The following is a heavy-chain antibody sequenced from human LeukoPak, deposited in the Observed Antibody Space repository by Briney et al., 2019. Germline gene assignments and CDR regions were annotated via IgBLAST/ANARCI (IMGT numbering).Heavy chain of an antibody. Sequence: GASVKVSCKASEYTFTSYDINWVRQATGQGLEWMGWMNPNSGNTGYAQKFQGRVTMTRNTSISTAYMELSSLRSEDTAVYYCARTSYPYTASYGMDVWGQGTTVTVSS. V-gene: IGHV1-8*01. CDR3: ARTSYPYTASYGMDV. J-gene: IGHJ6*02. CDR1: EYTFTSYD. D-gene: IGHD3-16*01. CDR2: MNPNSGNT.